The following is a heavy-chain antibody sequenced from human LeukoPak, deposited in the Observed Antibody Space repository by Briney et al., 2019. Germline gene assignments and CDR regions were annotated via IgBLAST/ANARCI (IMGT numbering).Heavy chain of an antibody. CDR1: GGSISSYY. V-gene: IGHV4-59*01. Sequence: SETLSLTCTVSGGSISSYYWSWIRQPPGKGLEWIGYIYYSGSTNYNPSLKSRVTISVDTSKNQFSLKLSSVTAADTAVYYCARDPGSNHPYNWFDPWGQGTLVTVSS. J-gene: IGHJ5*02. CDR2: IYYSGST. D-gene: IGHD1-14*01. CDR3: ARDPGSNHPYNWFDP.